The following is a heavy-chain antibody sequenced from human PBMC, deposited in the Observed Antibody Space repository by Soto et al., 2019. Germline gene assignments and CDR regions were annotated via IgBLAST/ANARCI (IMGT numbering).Heavy chain of an antibody. J-gene: IGHJ5*02. D-gene: IGHD5-12*01. CDR3: ARGLRGVIVATVHNWFDP. Sequence: QVQLQQWGAGLLKPSETLSLTCAVYGGSFSGYYWSWIRQPPGKGLEGIGEINHSGGTNYNPSLKSRVTISVDTSKNLFSLKLSSVTAADTAVYYCARGLRGVIVATVHNWFDPWGQGTLVTVSS. CDR1: GGSFSGYY. CDR2: INHSGGT. V-gene: IGHV4-34*01.